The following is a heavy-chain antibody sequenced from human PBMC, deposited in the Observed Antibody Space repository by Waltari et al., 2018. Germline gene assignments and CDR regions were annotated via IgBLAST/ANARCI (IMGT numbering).Heavy chain of an antibody. CDR2: ISKSGRVT. CDR1: GFDVSCFR. J-gene: IGHJ4*02. V-gene: IGHV3-21*06. CDR3: NVELAEAGN. Sequence: EVHLVESGGGLVMPGGSLRVSRAASGFDVSCFRIHWISQTPGKGLEWVSSISKSGRVTEYADSVKGRFTFSRDNANNSVYLQMNSLRVEDTAVYYCNVELAEAGNWGQGTLVTVSP. D-gene: IGHD6-13*01.